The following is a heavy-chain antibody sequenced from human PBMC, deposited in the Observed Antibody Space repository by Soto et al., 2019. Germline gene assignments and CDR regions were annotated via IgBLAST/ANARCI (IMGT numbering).Heavy chain of an antibody. V-gene: IGHV3-64*01. CDR2: ISSYGGNI. CDR1: GFTIGAYG. J-gene: IGHJ6*03. CDR3: ARDVGSGNYYKGVYYYYYMDV. Sequence: EVQVVESGGGLVQPGDSLRLSCAASGFTIGAYGFPSVRQAPGKALEYISAISSYGGNIYYANSVKGRFTISRDNSKNTLYHQMGSLRAEDMGVYYCARDVGSGNYYKGVYYYYYMDVWGKGTTVTVSS. D-gene: IGHD3-10*01.